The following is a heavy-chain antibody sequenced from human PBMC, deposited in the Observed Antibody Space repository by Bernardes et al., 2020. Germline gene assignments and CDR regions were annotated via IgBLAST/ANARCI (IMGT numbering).Heavy chain of an antibody. Sequence: GGSLRLSCAASGFTFDNYVMNWVRQAPGKGLEWVSTISSGGGGTYYADSVKGRFTISRDNSWNMLYLQMNGLRVEDTAIYYCAKVGNYYNSGRAYFDYWGQGTLVTVSS. D-gene: IGHD3-10*01. CDR1: GFTFDNYV. CDR2: ISSGGGGT. V-gene: IGHV3-23*01. CDR3: AKVGNYYNSGRAYFDY. J-gene: IGHJ4*02.